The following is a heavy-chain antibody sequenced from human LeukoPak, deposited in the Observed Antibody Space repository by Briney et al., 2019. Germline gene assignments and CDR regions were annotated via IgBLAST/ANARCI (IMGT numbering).Heavy chain of an antibody. D-gene: IGHD4-23*01. V-gene: IGHV4-30-2*02. Sequence: SQTLSLTCAVSGGSIIVAAYSWGWIRQPPGKGLEWIGYIYSSGSTSYNSSLKSRLTMSLDTSNNQFSLNLSSVTAADTALYYCATTTYGGNSGTFDIWGQGTMVTVFS. CDR1: GGSIIVAAYS. J-gene: IGHJ3*02. CDR3: ATTTYGGNSGTFDI. CDR2: IYSSGST.